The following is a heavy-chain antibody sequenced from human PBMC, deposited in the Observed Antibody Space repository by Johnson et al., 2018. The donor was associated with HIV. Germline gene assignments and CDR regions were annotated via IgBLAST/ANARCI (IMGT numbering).Heavy chain of an antibody. CDR1: GFTFDDYA. CDR2: ISWNSGSI. Sequence: VQLVESGGGLVQPGRSLRLSCAASGFTFDDYAMHWVRQAPGKGLEWVSGISWNSGSIGYADSVKGRFTISRDNAKNSLYLQMNSLRAEDTAVYYCARQYRNSGSRTGAFDIWGQGTMVTVSS. D-gene: IGHD1-26*01. CDR3: ARQYRNSGSRTGAFDI. V-gene: IGHV3-9*01. J-gene: IGHJ3*02.